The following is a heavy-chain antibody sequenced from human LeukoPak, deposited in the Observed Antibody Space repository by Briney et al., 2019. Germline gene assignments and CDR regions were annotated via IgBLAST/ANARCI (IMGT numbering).Heavy chain of an antibody. Sequence: SETLSLTCTVSGDSISSSSYYWGWIRQPPGKGLEWIGSIYYSGTTYYNPSLKSRVTISIDTSKNQFSLKLTSMTAADTAVYYCASVPRGVGATWLFAFDLWGQGTMVTVSS. D-gene: IGHD1-26*01. CDR2: IYYSGTT. J-gene: IGHJ3*01. V-gene: IGHV4-39*07. CDR3: ASVPRGVGATWLFAFDL. CDR1: GDSISSSSYY.